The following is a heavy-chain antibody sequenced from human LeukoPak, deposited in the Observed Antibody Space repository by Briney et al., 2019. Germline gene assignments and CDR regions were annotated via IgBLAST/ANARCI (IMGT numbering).Heavy chain of an antibody. CDR3: ASPERQLWLLDY. CDR1: GYTFTSYY. Sequence: GASVKVSCKASGYTFTSYYMHWVRQAPGQGLEWMGIINPSGGSTSYAQKFQGRVTMTRDTSTSTVYMELSSLRSEDTAVYYCASPERQLWLLDYWGQGTLATVSS. J-gene: IGHJ4*02. V-gene: IGHV1-46*01. D-gene: IGHD5-18*01. CDR2: INPSGGST.